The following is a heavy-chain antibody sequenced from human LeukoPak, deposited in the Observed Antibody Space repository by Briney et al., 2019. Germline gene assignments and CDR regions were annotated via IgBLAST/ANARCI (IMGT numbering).Heavy chain of an antibody. CDR2: ISNSAI. D-gene: IGHD3-10*01. Sequence: GGSLRLSCATSGFTFTNYGMNWVRQAPGKGLEWVSYISNSAILYADSVKGRFTISRDNARNSLYLQMNSLRAEDTAVYYCAIFYGSGSYYKPLDAFDIWGQGTMVTVSS. CDR3: AIFYGSGSYYKPLDAFDI. J-gene: IGHJ3*02. CDR1: GFTFTNYG. V-gene: IGHV3-48*01.